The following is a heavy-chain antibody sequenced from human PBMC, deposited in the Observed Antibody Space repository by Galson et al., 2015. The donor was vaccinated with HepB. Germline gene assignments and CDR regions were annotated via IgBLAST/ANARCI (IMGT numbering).Heavy chain of an antibody. CDR2: ISGYNDNT. CDR1: GYTFTSYA. J-gene: IGHJ3*01. D-gene: IGHD1/OR15-1a*01. Sequence: QSGAEVKKPGASVYVSCKASGYTFTSYALSWVRQAPGQGLEWMGWISGYNDNTNYAQKFQGRVTMTTDTSTSAAYMELRSLRSDDTAVYYCARNTSDKGAFDVWGQGTLVTVSS. CDR3: ARNTSDKGAFDV. V-gene: IGHV1-18*01.